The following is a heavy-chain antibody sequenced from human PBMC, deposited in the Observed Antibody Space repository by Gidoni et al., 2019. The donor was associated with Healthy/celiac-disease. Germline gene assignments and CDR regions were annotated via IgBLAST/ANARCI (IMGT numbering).Heavy chain of an antibody. CDR2: IIPIFGTA. J-gene: IGHJ4*02. V-gene: IGHV1-69*01. Sequence: MGGIIPIFGTANYAQKFQGRVTITADESTSTAYMELSSLRSEDTAVYYCARVDGKADPYDYIWGSQVYFDYWGQGTLVTVSS. CDR3: ARVDGKADPYDYIWGSQVYFDY. D-gene: IGHD3-16*01.